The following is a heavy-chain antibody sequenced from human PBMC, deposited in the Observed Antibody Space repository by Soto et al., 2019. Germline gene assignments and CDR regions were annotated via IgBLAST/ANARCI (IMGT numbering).Heavy chain of an antibody. CDR3: AGDDMEGGIAAAGTVIAWDY. Sequence: GGSLRLSCAASGFTFSSYSMNWVRQAPGKGLEWVSSISSSSSYIYYADSVKGRFTISRDNAKNSLYLQMNSLRAEDTAVYYCAGDDMEGGIAAAGTVIAWDYGGQGTLVTVSS. D-gene: IGHD6-13*01. CDR2: ISSSSSYI. J-gene: IGHJ4*02. V-gene: IGHV3-21*01. CDR1: GFTFSSYS.